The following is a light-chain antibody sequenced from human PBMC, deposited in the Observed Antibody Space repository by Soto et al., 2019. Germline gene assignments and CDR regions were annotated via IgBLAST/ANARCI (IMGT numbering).Light chain of an antibody. CDR3: LSADSSRLYV. J-gene: IGLJ1*01. Sequence: ELTQPPSVSVSPGQTARITCSGDELPKEYAYWYQQKPGQAPLLVIYKDTERPSGIPERFSASSSGTTVTLTISGVQAEDEGDYYCLSADSSRLYVFGTGTKVTVL. V-gene: IGLV3-25*02. CDR1: ELPKEY. CDR2: KDT.